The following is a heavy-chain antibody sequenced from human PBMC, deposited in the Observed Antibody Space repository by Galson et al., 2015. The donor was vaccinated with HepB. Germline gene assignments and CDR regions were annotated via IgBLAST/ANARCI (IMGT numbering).Heavy chain of an antibody. CDR3: TRQWGGYCSSTSCYSFRDDAFDI. CDR2: IRSKANSYAT. V-gene: IGHV3-73*01. CDR1: GFTFSGSA. J-gene: IGHJ3*02. Sequence: SLRLSCAASGFTFSGSAMHWVRQASGKGLEWVGRIRSKANSYATAYAASVKGRFTISRDDSKNTAYLQMNSLKTEDTAVYYCTRQWGGYCSSTSCYSFRDDAFDIWGQGTMVTVSS. D-gene: IGHD2-2*01.